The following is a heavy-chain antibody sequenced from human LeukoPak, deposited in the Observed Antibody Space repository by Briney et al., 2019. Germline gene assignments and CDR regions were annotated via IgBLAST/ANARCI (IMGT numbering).Heavy chain of an antibody. CDR1: GLTFSSYS. Sequence: GGSLRLSCAASGLTFSSYSMNWVRQAPGKGLEWVSSISGNAIYIDYADSVKGRFTISRDNAKNSLYLQLNSLRAEDTAVYYCAREGGLIIPFDYWGQGTLVTVSS. CDR2: ISGNAIYI. V-gene: IGHV3-21*01. CDR3: AREGGLIIPFDY. J-gene: IGHJ4*02. D-gene: IGHD3/OR15-3a*01.